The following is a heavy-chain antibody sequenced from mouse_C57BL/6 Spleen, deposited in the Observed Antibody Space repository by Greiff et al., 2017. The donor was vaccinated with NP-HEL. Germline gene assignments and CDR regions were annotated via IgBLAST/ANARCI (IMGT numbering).Heavy chain of an antibody. J-gene: IGHJ1*03. CDR1: GYSITSGYY. D-gene: IGHD1-3*01. Sequence: EVQLQESGPGLVKPSQSLSLTCSVTGYSITSGYYWNWIRQFPGNKLEWMGYISYDGSNNYNPSLKNRISITRDTSKNQFFLKLNSVTTEDTATYYCARVGSSWYFDVWGTGTTVTVSS. CDR3: ARVGSSWYFDV. CDR2: ISYDGSN. V-gene: IGHV3-6*01.